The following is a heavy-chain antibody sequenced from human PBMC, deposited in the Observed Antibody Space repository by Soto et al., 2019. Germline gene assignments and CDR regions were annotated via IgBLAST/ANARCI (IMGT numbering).Heavy chain of an antibody. CDR1: GFISDYW. J-gene: IGHJ4*02. CDR2: IKSDGGEK. D-gene: IGHD3-16*01. V-gene: IGHV3-7*01. Sequence: GGSLRLSCAVSGFISDYWMNWVRQAPGKGLEWVANIKSDGGEKYYVESVKGRFSISRDNAKKTMYLQMNSLTAEDTAVYYCIIGQYSGDWGQGTQVTVSS. CDR3: IIGQYSGD.